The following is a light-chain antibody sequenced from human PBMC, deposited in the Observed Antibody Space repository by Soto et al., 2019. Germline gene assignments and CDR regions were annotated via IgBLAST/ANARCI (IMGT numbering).Light chain of an antibody. V-gene: IGKV2-28*01. CDR2: LGS. CDR1: QSLLHSNGYNY. J-gene: IGKJ2*01. Sequence: DIVMTQSPLSLPVTPGEPASISCRSSQSLLHSNGYNYLDWYLQKPGQSPQLLIYLGSNRASGVPDRFSGSGSGTDFTLNISRVEAEDFGVYYCMQALQTRNTFGQGTKLEIK. CDR3: MQALQTRNT.